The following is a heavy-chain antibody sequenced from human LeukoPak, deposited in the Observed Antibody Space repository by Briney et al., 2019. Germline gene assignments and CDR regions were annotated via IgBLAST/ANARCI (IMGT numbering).Heavy chain of an antibody. CDR3: ATLWYSDQRYYFDY. J-gene: IGHJ4*02. Sequence: ASVKVSCKASGYTFTSYAMNWVRQAPGQGLEWMGWINTNTGNPTYAQGFTGRFVFSLDTSVSTAYLQISSLKAEDTAVYYCATLWYSDQRYYFDYWGQGTLVTVSS. CDR1: GYTFTSYA. V-gene: IGHV7-4-1*02. CDR2: INTNTGNP. D-gene: IGHD6-13*01.